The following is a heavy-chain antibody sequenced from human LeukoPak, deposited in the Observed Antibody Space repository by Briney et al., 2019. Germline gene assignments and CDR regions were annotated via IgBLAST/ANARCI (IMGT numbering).Heavy chain of an antibody. CDR1: GGTFSSYA. CDR2: TIPILGTA. V-gene: IGHV1-69*13. D-gene: IGHD2-15*01. CDR3: ARSGGSCSSCVYY. J-gene: IGHJ4*02. Sequence: ASVKVSCKTSGGTFSSYAISWVRQAPGQGLEWMGGTIPILGTANYAQKFQGKVTITADESTSTAYMELSSLRSEDTAVYYCARSGGSCSSCVYYWGQGTLVTVSS.